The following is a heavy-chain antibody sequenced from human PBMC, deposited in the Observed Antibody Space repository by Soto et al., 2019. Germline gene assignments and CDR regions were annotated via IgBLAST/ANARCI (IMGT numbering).Heavy chain of an antibody. V-gene: IGHV3-33*03. CDR1: GFTLNNYG. Sequence: GWSLRLSCVGSGFTLNNYGVHLVRQAPGKGLEWVALMWYDGLRQTYLDSVRGRFTVSRDSSTNTIYLQMNSLRVEDTGNYFCVKESTPPFFESWGQGTQVTVSS. CDR2: MWYDGLRQ. CDR3: VKESTPPFFES. D-gene: IGHD2-15*01. J-gene: IGHJ4*02.